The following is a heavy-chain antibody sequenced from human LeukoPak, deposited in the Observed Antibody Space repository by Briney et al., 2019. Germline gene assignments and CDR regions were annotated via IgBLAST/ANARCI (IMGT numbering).Heavy chain of an antibody. V-gene: IGHV3-74*01. CDR3: ARDRAYGDYLDY. D-gene: IGHD4-17*01. Sequence: GESLKISCAASGFTFSSYWMHWVRQAPGKGLVWVSRINSDGSSTSYADSVKGRFTISRDNAKNTQYLQMNSLRAEDTAVYYCARDRAYGDYLDYWGQGTLVTVSS. CDR2: INSDGSST. CDR1: GFTFSSYW. J-gene: IGHJ4*02.